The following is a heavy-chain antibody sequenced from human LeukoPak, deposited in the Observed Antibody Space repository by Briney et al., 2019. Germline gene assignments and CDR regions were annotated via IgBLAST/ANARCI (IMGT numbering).Heavy chain of an antibody. CDR2: IYHSEST. D-gene: IGHD2-15*01. V-gene: IGHV4-38-2*02. J-gene: IGHJ4*02. CDR3: ARDPGDTVNY. Sequence: SETLSLTCTVSGYSIGSDYYWGWIRQPPGKGLGWIGSIYHSESTYYNPSLKSRVTISIDTSKNQFSLKLSSVTAADTAVYYCARDPGDTVNYWGQGTLVTVSS. CDR1: GYSIGSDYY.